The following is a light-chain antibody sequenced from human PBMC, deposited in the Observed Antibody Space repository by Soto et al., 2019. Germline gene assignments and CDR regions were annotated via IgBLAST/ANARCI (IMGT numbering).Light chain of an antibody. Sequence: QSALTQPRSVSGSPGQSVTISCTGTSFDVCGYNFVSWYQQHPGKAPKLIIYDVDKRPSGVPYRFSGSKSGNTASLTISGLQAEDECDYYCSSYAGTPTYVFGTGTKLTVL. CDR3: SSYAGTPTYV. J-gene: IGLJ1*01. V-gene: IGLV2-11*01. CDR2: DVD. CDR1: SFDVCGYNF.